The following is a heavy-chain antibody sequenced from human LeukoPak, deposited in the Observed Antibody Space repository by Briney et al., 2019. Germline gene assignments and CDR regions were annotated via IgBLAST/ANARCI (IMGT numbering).Heavy chain of an antibody. V-gene: IGHV5-51*01. Sequence: GESLKISCKGSGYSFTIYWIGWVRQMPGEGLEWMGIIYPGDSDIRYSPSFQGQVTISVDKSISTAYLQWSSLKASDTAMYYCARRQVDTDAFDIWGQGTMVTVSS. CDR1: GYSFTIYW. CDR3: ARRQVDTDAFDI. J-gene: IGHJ3*02. CDR2: IYPGDSDI. D-gene: IGHD5-18*01.